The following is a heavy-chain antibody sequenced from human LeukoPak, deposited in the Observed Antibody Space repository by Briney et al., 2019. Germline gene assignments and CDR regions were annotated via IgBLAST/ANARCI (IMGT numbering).Heavy chain of an antibody. V-gene: IGHV3-23*01. D-gene: IGHD4-17*01. CDR2: ISGSGGST. Sequence: GGSLRLSCAASGFTFSSYSMNWVRQAPGKGLEWVSAISGSGGSTYYADSVKGRFTISRDNSKNTLYLQMNSLRAEDTAVYYCAKGSYVDYVRYYYYMDVWGKGTTVTVSS. J-gene: IGHJ6*03. CDR3: AKGSYVDYVRYYYYMDV. CDR1: GFTFSSYS.